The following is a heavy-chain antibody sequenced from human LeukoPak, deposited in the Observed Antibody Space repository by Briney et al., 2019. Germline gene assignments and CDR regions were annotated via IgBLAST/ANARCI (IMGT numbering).Heavy chain of an antibody. V-gene: IGHV3-30*02. Sequence: GGSLRLSCAASGFTFTTYDMHWVRQAPGKGLEWVAFIRYDGSDKYYADSVKGRFTISRDNSKNTLYLQMNSLRPEDTALYYCARAHGSYSSLNNWFDPWGQGTLVTVSS. CDR3: ARAHGSYSSLNNWFDP. CDR2: IRYDGSDK. J-gene: IGHJ5*02. CDR1: GFTFTTYD. D-gene: IGHD6-6*01.